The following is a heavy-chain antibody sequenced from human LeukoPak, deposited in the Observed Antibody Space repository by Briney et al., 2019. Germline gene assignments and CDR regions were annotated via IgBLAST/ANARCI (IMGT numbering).Heavy chain of an antibody. CDR3: ARYRGDDALDI. J-gene: IGHJ3*02. D-gene: IGHD1-1*01. V-gene: IGHV4-30-4*01. Sequence: SETLSLTCTVSGGSISSGDCYWSWLRQPPGKVLWWIGNIYYSGSTYYHPSLKSRATISVDTSKNLFSLKLTAVAAADTALYFWARYRGDDALDIGR. CDR2: IYYSGST. CDR1: GGSISSGDCY.